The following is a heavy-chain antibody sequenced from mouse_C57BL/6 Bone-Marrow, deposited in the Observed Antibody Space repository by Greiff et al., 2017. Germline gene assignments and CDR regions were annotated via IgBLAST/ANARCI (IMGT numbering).Heavy chain of an antibody. CDR1: GHSITSDY. V-gene: IGHV3-8*01. CDR3: ARSVSFITTGFDY. Sequence: EVQRVESGPGLAKPSQPLSLTCSVTGHSITSDYWNWIRKFPGNKLEYMGYISYSGSTYYNPSLKSRISITRDTSKNQYYLQLNSVTTEDTATYYCARSVSFITTGFDYWGQGTTLTVSS. J-gene: IGHJ2*01. CDR2: ISYSGST. D-gene: IGHD1-1*01.